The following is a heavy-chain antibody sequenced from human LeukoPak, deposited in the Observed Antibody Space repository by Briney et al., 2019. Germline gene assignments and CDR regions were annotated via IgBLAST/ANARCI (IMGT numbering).Heavy chain of an antibody. CDR1: GFTFSGSA. D-gene: IGHD3-3*01. CDR2: IRSKGNNYST. Sequence: PGGSLKLSCAASGFTFSGSAIHWVRQAPGKGLEWVGRIRSKGNNYSTTYGASGRVRFTFARDESKNTAYLQMNSLKTEDTAVYYCTRSLYYDSWSGCFGGEDFDYWGQGTLVTVSS. CDR3: TRSLYYDSWSGCFGGEDFDY. J-gene: IGHJ4*02. V-gene: IGHV3-73*01.